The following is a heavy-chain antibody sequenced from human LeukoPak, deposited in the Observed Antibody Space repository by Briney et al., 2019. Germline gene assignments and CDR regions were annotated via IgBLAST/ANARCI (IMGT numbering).Heavy chain of an antibody. J-gene: IGHJ5*02. Sequence: ASVKVSCKASGYTFTSYAMHWVRQAPGQRLEWMGWINAGNGNTKYSQKFQGRVTITRDTSASTAYMELSSLRSEDTAVYHCARDHGGGYCSSTSCYNPSWFDPWGQGTLVTVSS. D-gene: IGHD2-2*02. CDR1: GYTFTSYA. CDR2: INAGNGNT. V-gene: IGHV1-3*01. CDR3: ARDHGGGYCSSTSCYNPSWFDP.